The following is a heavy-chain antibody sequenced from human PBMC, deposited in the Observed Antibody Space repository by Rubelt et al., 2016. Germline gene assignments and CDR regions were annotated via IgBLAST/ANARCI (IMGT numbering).Heavy chain of an antibody. CDR3: ARGRTKLRFAPDDYGRDV. Sequence: QVQLQQWGAGLLKPSETLSLTCAVYGGSFSGYYWSWIRQPPGKGLEWIGDINHSGSTNYNPSLKRRFTISGDTSKNQFDLRLRLGTAADTAADYGARGRTKLRFAPDDYGRDVWRQGTRVTVSS. D-gene: IGHD3-10*01. CDR2: INHSGST. V-gene: IGHV4-34*01. CDR1: GGSFSGYY. J-gene: IGHJ6*02.